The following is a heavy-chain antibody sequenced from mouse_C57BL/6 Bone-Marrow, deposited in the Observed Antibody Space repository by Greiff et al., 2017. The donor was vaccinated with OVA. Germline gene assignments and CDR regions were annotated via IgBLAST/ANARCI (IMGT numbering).Heavy chain of an antibody. J-gene: IGHJ3*01. Sequence: VQLQQSVAELVRPGASVKLSCTASGFNIKDDYMHWVKQRPEQGLEWIGWIDPENGDTEYASKFQGKATITADTSSNTAYLQLSSLTSEDTAVYYCTTRDYDVFPFAYWGQGTLVTVSA. D-gene: IGHD2-4*01. CDR2: IDPENGDT. CDR3: TTRDYDVFPFAY. V-gene: IGHV14-4*01. CDR1: GFNIKDDY.